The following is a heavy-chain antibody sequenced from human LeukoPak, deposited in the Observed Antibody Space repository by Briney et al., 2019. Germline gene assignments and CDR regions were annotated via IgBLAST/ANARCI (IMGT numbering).Heavy chain of an antibody. V-gene: IGHV3-23*01. D-gene: IGHD6-13*01. CDR2: ISGSGGST. CDR1: GFTFSSYA. J-gene: IGHJ3*02. CDR3: TRDAPGEYSSNWYDAFDI. Sequence: GGSLRLSCAASGFTFSSYAMSWVRQAPGKGLEWVSAISGSGGSTYYADSVKGRFTISRDNSKNTLYLQMNSLRAEDTAVYYCTRDAPGEYSSNWYDAFDIWGQGTMVTVSS.